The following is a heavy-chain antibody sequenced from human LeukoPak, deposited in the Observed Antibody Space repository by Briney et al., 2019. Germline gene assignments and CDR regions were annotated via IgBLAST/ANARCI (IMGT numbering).Heavy chain of an antibody. CDR1: GFTFDDYA. V-gene: IGHV3-9*01. Sequence: PGGSLRLSCAASGFTFDDYAMHWVRQAPGKGLEWVSGISWNSGSIGYADSVKGRFTISRDNAKNSLYLQMNSLRAEDTALYYCAKDRFYGSGSYSLDYWGQGTLVTVSS. J-gene: IGHJ4*02. CDR2: ISWNSGSI. CDR3: AKDRFYGSGSYSLDY. D-gene: IGHD3-10*01.